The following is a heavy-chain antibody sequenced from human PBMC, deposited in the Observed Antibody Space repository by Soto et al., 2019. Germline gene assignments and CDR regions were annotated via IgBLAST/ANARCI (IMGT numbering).Heavy chain of an antibody. CDR2: VWYAGSSK. D-gene: IGHD2-15*01. CDR1: VFTFSSYA. Sequence: GWSLRLSCSASVFTFSSYAMSWVRQAPGKGLEWVAVVWYAGSSKYYADSVQGRFTISRDNSKNTLYLQMNSLRAEDTAMYYCTRRYSYGCSCYVAFDYWGQGTRVTVSS. CDR3: TRRYSYGCSCYVAFDY. V-gene: IGHV3-33*08. J-gene: IGHJ4*02.